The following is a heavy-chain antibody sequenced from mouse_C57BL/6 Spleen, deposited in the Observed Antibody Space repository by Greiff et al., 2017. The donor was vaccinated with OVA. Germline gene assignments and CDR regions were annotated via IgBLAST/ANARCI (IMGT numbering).Heavy chain of an antibody. CDR3: ARGLLRFYYFDY. D-gene: IGHD1-1*01. V-gene: IGHV3-6*01. Sequence: EVQLQQSGPGLVKPSQSLSLTCSVTGYSITSGYYWNWIRQFPGNKLEWMGYISYDGSNNYNPSLKNRISITRDTSKNQFFLKLNSVTTEDTATYYCARGLLRFYYFDYWGQGTTLTVSS. CDR1: GYSITSGYY. CDR2: ISYDGSN. J-gene: IGHJ2*01.